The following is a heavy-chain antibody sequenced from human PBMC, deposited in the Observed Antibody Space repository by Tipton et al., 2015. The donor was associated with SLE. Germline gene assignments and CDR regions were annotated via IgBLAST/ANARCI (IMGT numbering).Heavy chain of an antibody. J-gene: IGHJ4*02. V-gene: IGHV3-23*01. CDR1: GFTFNNYA. D-gene: IGHD3-9*01. CDR3: ARDTRDWFLSES. Sequence: SLRLSCEASGFTFNNYAMNWVRQAPGKGLEWVSSISGSGTSRYYADSVKGRFTISRDNSKNSLYLQMNSLRAEDTAVYYCARDTRDWFLSESWGQGVLVTVSA. CDR2: ISGSGTSR.